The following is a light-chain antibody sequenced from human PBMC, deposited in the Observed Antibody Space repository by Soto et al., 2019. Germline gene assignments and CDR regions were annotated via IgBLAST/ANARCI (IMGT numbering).Light chain of an antibody. CDR2: QDT. CDR1: KLGDKY. J-gene: IGLJ1*01. V-gene: IGLV3-1*01. CDR3: QVWDSSTAYV. Sequence: ELTQPPSVSVSPGQTASITWSGDKLGDKYTSWYQQKAGQSPVVVIYQDTERPSGIPERFSGSNSGNTATLTISGIQAMDEAAYFCQVWDSSTAYVFGSGTKVTAL.